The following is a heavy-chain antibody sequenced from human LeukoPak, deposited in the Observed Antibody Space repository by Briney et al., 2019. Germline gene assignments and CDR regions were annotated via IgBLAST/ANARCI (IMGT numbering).Heavy chain of an antibody. CDR1: GFTFSSHA. CDR2: IDISGSNA. CDR3: AKELRPNDY. V-gene: IGHV3-23*01. Sequence: PGGSLRLSCAASGFTFSSHAMSWVRQAPGRGLEWVSSIDISGSNAYYADSVKGRFTISRDNSRNTLCLQMDSLRAEDSAIYYCAKELRPNDYWGQGTLVTVSS. J-gene: IGHJ4*02. D-gene: IGHD4-17*01.